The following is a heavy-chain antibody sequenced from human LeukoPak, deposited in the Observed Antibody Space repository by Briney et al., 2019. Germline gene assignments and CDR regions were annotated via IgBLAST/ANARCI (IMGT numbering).Heavy chain of an antibody. CDR3: ARLPTFYYDSSGYHYDY. Sequence: GGSLRLSCAASGFTFSSYATSWVRQAPGRGLEWASSTAGSGISKDYADSVKGRFTISKDKSKNTLYLQMDNLRAEDTGVYFCARLPTFYYDSSGYHYDYWGQGTLVTVSS. V-gene: IGHV3-23*05. CDR1: GFTFSSYA. J-gene: IGHJ4*02. D-gene: IGHD3-22*01. CDR2: TAGSGISK.